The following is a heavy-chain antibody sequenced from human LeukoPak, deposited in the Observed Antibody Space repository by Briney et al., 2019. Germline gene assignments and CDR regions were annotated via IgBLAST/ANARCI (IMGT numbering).Heavy chain of an antibody. V-gene: IGHV1-18*01. D-gene: IGHD3-22*01. J-gene: IGHJ4*02. CDR1: GYTFTSYG. CDR3: ARGYYYDSSGPYPI. CDR2: ISAYNGNT. Sequence: GASVKVSCKASGYTFTSYGISWVRQAPGQGLEWMGWISAYNGNTNYAQKLQGRVTMTTDTSTSTAYMELRSLRSDDTAVYYCARGYYYDSSGPYPIWGQGTLVTVSS.